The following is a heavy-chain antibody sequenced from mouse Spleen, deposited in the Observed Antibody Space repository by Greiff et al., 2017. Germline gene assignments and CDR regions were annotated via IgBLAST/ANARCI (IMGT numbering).Heavy chain of an antibody. CDR2: INPSTGGT. CDR3: ARSMSISNYFAH. V-gene: IGHV1-42*01. Sequence: EVQLQQSGPELVKPGASVKISCTASGYSFTGYYMNWVKQSPEKSLEWIGEINPSTGGTTYNQKFKAKATLTVAKSSSTAYMQLQSLTSENSAVYYCARSMSISNYFAHWGQGTLVTVSA. D-gene: IGHD2-5*01. J-gene: IGHJ3*01. CDR1: GYSFTGYY.